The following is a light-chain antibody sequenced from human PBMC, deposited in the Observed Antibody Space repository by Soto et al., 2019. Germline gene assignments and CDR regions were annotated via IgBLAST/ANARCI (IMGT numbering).Light chain of an antibody. CDR1: QGIKND. J-gene: IGKJ2*01. Sequence: AIQMTQSPSSLSASVGDRVTITCRASQGIKNDVAWYQQKPGKAPKLLIYAASSLQSGVPPRFSGRGSGTDFTLTISSLQPEDFATYYCLQDYNYPYTFGQGTKLEIK. V-gene: IGKV1-6*01. CDR3: LQDYNYPYT. CDR2: AAS.